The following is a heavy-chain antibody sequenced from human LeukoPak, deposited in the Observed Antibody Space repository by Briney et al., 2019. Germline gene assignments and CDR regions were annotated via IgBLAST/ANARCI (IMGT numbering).Heavy chain of an antibody. Sequence: PGGSLRLSCAASGFTFSSYAMHWVRQAPGKGLEWVAVISYDGSNKYYADSVKGRFTISRDNSKNTLYLQMNSLRAEDTAVYYCARDPTLGYCSGGSCYGLDYWGQGTLVTVSS. CDR2: ISYDGSNK. CDR1: GFTFSSYA. J-gene: IGHJ4*02. D-gene: IGHD2-15*01. CDR3: ARDPTLGYCSGGSCYGLDY. V-gene: IGHV3-30-3*01.